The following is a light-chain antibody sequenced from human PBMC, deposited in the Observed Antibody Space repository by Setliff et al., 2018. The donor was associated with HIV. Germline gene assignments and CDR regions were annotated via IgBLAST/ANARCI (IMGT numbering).Light chain of an antibody. V-gene: IGLV2-14*03. J-gene: IGLJ3*02. Sequence: QSALTQPASGSGSPGQSITISCTGTSSDVGGYDFVAWYQLHPGKAPKLMIYDVNKRSSGVSNRFSGSKSGDTASLTISGLQAEDEADYFCSSYTTSSSFLVFGGGTKVTVL. CDR2: DVN. CDR1: SSDVGGYDF. CDR3: SSYTTSSSFLV.